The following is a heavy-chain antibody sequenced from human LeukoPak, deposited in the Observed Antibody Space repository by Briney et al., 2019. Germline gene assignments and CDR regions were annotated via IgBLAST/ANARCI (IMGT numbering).Heavy chain of an antibody. D-gene: IGHD2-2*01. CDR2: ISSSGSTI. Sequence: GGSLRLSCAASGFTFDDYAMNWVRQAPGKGLEWVSYISSSGSTIYYADSVKGRFTISRDNARNSLFLQMNNLRAEDTAVYYCTGGGGHCYSNSCSSLPLDYWGQGTLVTVSS. CDR3: TGGGGHCYSNSCSSLPLDY. CDR1: GFTFDDYA. V-gene: IGHV3-11*01. J-gene: IGHJ4*02.